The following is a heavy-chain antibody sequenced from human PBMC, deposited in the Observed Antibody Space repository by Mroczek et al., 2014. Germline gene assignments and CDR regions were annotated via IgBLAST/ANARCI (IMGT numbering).Heavy chain of an antibody. CDR1: GGSISSGSYY. Sequence: QVQLQESGPGLVKPSQTLSLTCTVSGGSISSGSYYWSWIRQPAGKGLEWIGRIYTSGSTNYNPSLKSRVTMSVDTSKNQFSLKLSSVTAADTAVYYCARAFCGGDCYQSLDDAFDIWGQGTMVTVSS. CDR2: IYTSGST. CDR3: ARAFCGGDCYQSLDDAFDI. D-gene: IGHD2-21*01. V-gene: IGHV4-61*02. J-gene: IGHJ3*02.